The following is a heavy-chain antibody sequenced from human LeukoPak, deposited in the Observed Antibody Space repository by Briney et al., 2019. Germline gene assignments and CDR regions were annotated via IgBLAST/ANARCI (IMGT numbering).Heavy chain of an antibody. D-gene: IGHD3-16*02. V-gene: IGHV3-30*18. CDR2: ISYDGRDK. CDR1: GVTFSSYG. J-gene: IGHJ4*02. CDR3: AKDYDYVWGSFRHIDY. Sequence: SGGSLRLSCAASGVTFSSYGMHWVRQAPGQGLGWVAFISYDGRDKYYATSVKGRFTISRDNPKDTLYLQMNSLRAADTAVYYCAKDYDYVWGSFRHIDYWGQGTLVTVSS.